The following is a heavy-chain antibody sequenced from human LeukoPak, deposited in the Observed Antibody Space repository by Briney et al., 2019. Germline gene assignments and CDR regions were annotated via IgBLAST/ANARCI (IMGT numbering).Heavy chain of an antibody. Sequence: GGSLRLSCEASGFTFSTYGMHWVRQAPGKGLEWVSFIRSNGGNKYYADSVKGRFTISRDNSKNTLFLEMTGLRAEDTAVYYCAKDRGSGMPTNLDHWGQGTLVTVSS. CDR1: GFTFSTYG. CDR2: IRSNGGNK. D-gene: IGHD5-24*01. V-gene: IGHV3-30*02. CDR3: AKDRGSGMPTNLDH. J-gene: IGHJ4*02.